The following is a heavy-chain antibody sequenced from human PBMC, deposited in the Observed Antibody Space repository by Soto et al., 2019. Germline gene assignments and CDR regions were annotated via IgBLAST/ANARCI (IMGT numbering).Heavy chain of an antibody. Sequence: GSLRLSCAASGFTVSSNYMSWVRQAPGKGLEWVSVIYSGGSTYYADSVKGRFTISRDNSKNTLYLQMNSLRAEDTAVYYCARDFFGVAYDAFDIWGQGTMVTVSS. D-gene: IGHD3-3*01. J-gene: IGHJ3*02. CDR3: ARDFFGVAYDAFDI. CDR2: IYSGGST. V-gene: IGHV3-53*01. CDR1: GFTVSSNY.